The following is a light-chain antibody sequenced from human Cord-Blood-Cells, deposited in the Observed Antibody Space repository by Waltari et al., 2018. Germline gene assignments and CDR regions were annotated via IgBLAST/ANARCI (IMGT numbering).Light chain of an antibody. V-gene: IGLV8-61*01. J-gene: IGLJ3*02. Sequence: QTVVNQEPSFSVSPGGTVTLTSGLSSGSVYTRYFPSWYQQTPGQAPRTLIYSTNTRSSGVPDRFSGSILGNKAALTITGAQADDESDYYCVLYMGSGWVFGGGTKLTVL. CDR2: STN. CDR1: SGSVYTRYF. CDR3: VLYMGSGWV.